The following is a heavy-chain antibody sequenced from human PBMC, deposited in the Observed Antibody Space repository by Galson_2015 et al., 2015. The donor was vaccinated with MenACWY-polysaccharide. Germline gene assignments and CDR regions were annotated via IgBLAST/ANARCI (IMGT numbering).Heavy chain of an antibody. CDR3: AGGLGWSSDY. D-gene: IGHD6-19*01. J-gene: IGHJ4*02. CDR2: IERDGSEK. V-gene: IGHV3-7*01. Sequence: SLRLSCAASGLTFSDYFMTWVRQAPGKGLEWAANIERDGSEKNYVDYVKARFTISRDNAKNSLYLQMDNLRAEDTAVYYCAGGLGWSSDYWGPGTLVTASS. CDR1: GLTFSDYF.